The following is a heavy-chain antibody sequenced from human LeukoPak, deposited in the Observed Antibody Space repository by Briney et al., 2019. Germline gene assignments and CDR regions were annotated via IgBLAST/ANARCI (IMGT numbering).Heavy chain of an antibody. Sequence: PSETLSLTCSVSGDSISTYHWNWIRKPPGKGLEWIGDMQSTGNSNYNPSLKNRVNIFVDTSKNQFVLNLRSVTAADTAVYYCARDKRHSYGRYFDPWGQGMLVTVSS. CDR2: MQSTGNS. CDR3: ARDKRHSYGRYFDP. D-gene: IGHD5-18*01. J-gene: IGHJ4*02. CDR1: GDSISTYH. V-gene: IGHV4-59*01.